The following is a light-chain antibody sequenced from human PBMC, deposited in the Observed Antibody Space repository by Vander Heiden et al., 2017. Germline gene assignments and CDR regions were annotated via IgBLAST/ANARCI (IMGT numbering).Light chain of an antibody. Sequence: VLTQSPGTLSLSPGERATLPCRASQSVSNSYLAWYQQKPGQAPRLLISGASSRATGIPDRFTGSGSGTDFTLTISRLEPDDFAVYYCQQYGASAYTFGQGTKLEIK. CDR3: QQYGASAYT. J-gene: IGKJ2*01. CDR2: GAS. V-gene: IGKV3-20*01. CDR1: QSVSNSY.